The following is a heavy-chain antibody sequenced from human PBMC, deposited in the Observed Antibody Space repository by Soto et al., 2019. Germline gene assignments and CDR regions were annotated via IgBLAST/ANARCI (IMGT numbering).Heavy chain of an antibody. V-gene: IGHV5-51*01. CDR3: ARSVVAATFHYYGMDV. J-gene: IGHJ6*02. CDR1: GYSFTSYW. CDR2: IYPGDSDT. D-gene: IGHD2-15*01. Sequence: GESLKISCSGSGYSFTSYWIGWVRQMPGKGLEWMGIIYPGDSDTRYSPSFQGQVTISADKSISTAYLQWSSLKASDTAMYYCARSVVAATFHYYGMDVWGQGTTVTVSS.